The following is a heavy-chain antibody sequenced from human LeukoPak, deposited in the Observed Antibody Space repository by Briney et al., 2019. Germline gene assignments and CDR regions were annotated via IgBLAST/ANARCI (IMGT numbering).Heavy chain of an antibody. D-gene: IGHD5-12*01. CDR3: AGRYSGYDSYFDY. Sequence: SETLSLTCTVSGGSISSYYWSWIRQHPGKGLEWIGYIYYSGSTYYNPSLKSRVTISVDTSKNQFSLKLSSVTAADTAVYYCAGRYSGYDSYFDYWGQGTLVTVSS. CDR1: GGSISSYY. V-gene: IGHV4-59*06. CDR2: IYYSGST. J-gene: IGHJ4*02.